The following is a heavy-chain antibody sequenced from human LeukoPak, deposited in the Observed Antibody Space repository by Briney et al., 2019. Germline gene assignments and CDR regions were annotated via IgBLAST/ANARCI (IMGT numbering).Heavy chain of an antibody. CDR1: GGSISSYQ. V-gene: IGHV4-4*07. Sequence: SETLSLTCTVSGGSISSYQWSWIRQPAGKGLEWIGRIFASGSTNYNPSLKSRVTMSVDTSKNQFSLKLISVTAADTAVYYCARDGSSWPFFDSWGQGTLVTVSS. CDR3: ARDGSSWPFFDS. D-gene: IGHD6-13*01. CDR2: IFASGST. J-gene: IGHJ4*02.